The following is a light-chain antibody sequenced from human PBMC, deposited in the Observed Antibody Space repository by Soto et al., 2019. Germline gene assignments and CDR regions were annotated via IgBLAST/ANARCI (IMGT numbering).Light chain of an antibody. Sequence: DVLVTQSPSSLSAPVGDRVTITCRASQIIVTDLSWYQQRPGKAPTLLIYGASTLQRGVPSRFSGSGSETDFTPTINSLQPEDSATYYCQQTYSTPITFGRGTRLEIK. CDR3: QQTYSTPIT. J-gene: IGKJ5*01. V-gene: IGKV1-39*01. CDR1: QIIVTD. CDR2: GAS.